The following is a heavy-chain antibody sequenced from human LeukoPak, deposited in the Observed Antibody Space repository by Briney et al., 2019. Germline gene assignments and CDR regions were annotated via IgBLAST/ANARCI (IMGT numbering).Heavy chain of an antibody. D-gene: IGHD3-22*01. Sequence: SVKVSCKASGYTFTVYYIHWVRQAPGQGLEWMGGIIPIFATANYAQKFQGRVTITADESTSTAYMELSSLRSEDTAVYYCARGPITTRSHFDYWGQGTLVTVSS. CDR2: IIPIFATA. CDR1: GYTFTVYY. V-gene: IGHV1-69*13. CDR3: ARGPITTRSHFDY. J-gene: IGHJ4*02.